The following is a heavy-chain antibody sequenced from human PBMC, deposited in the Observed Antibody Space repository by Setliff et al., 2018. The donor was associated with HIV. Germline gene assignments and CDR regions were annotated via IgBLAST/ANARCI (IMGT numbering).Heavy chain of an antibody. D-gene: IGHD3-3*01. CDR1: GGALNDYS. V-gene: IGHV4-59*01. Sequence: SETLSLTCTVSGGALNDYSWTWIRQPPGKGLEWVGTIYQTGKTYYSPSLKSRVTISVDTSKSQFSLKLNSVTAADTAVYYCARDQSDWFYWGQGTLGTVSS. CDR3: ARDQSDWFY. J-gene: IGHJ4*02. CDR2: IYQTGKT.